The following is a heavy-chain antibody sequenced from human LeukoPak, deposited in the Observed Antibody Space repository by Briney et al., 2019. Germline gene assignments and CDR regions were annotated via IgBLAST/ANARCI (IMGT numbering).Heavy chain of an antibody. CDR2: INPSGGST. CDR3: ATESFSHPYYYYGMDV. D-gene: IGHD3-16*02. Sequence: ASVKVSCKASGYTFTSYYMHWVRQAPGQGLEWMGIINPSGGSTSYAQKFQGRVTMTRDTSTSTVYMELSSLRSEDTAVYYCATESFSHPYYYYGMDVWGQGTTVTVSS. J-gene: IGHJ6*02. CDR1: GYTFTSYY. V-gene: IGHV1-46*01.